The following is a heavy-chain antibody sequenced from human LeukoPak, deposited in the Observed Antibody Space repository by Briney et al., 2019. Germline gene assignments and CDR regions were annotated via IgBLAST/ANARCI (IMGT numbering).Heavy chain of an antibody. D-gene: IGHD5-18*01. CDR2: INSDGSST. CDR1: GFTFSNYW. V-gene: IGHV3-74*01. CDR3: AREGRGYSYAFEY. Sequence: PGGSLRLSCAASGFTFSNYWMHWVRQAPGKGLVWVSRINSDGSSTTYADSVKGRFTISRDNGQNTLYLQMNSLRAEDTAVYYCAREGRGYSYAFEYWGQGTLVTVS. J-gene: IGHJ4*02.